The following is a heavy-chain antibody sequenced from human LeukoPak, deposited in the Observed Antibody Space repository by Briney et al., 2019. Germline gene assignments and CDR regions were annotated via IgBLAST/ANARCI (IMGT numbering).Heavy chain of an antibody. CDR1: GFTFSDYY. Sequence: GGSLRLSCAGSGFTFSDYYMSWIRQAPGKGLEWVSYISSSGSTIYYADSVKGRFTISRDNAKNSLYLQMNSLRAEDTAVYYCARDSIWNDYYAFDIWGQGTMVTVSS. V-gene: IGHV3-11*01. CDR2: ISSSGSTI. D-gene: IGHD1-1*01. CDR3: ARDSIWNDYYAFDI. J-gene: IGHJ3*02.